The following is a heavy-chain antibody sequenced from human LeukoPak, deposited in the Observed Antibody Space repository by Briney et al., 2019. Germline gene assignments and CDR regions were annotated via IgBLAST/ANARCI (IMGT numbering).Heavy chain of an antibody. CDR1: GFTFSRFG. J-gene: IGHJ4*02. CDR3: TREQDREVSATVIGDS. CDR2: ISSVTYTA. D-gene: IGHD2-21*02. Sequence: GGSLRLSCVASGFTFSRFGMNWVRQAPGKGLEWIAHISSVTYTAYADSVKGRFTISRDNAKNSLFLQMKSLRAEDTALYYCTREQDREVSATVIGDSWGQGTLVTVSS. V-gene: IGHV3-48*01.